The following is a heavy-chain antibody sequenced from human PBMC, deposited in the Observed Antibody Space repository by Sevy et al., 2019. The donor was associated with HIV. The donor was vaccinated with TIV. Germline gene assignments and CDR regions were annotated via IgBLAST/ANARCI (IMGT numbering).Heavy chain of an antibody. CDR3: ATTRGRSGYYYAFDY. CDR1: GYTFTNYA. CDR2: INPTTGNP. Sequence: ASVKVSCKASGYTFTNYAMNWMRQAPGQGLEWVGWINPTTGNPTYAPGFTGRVVFSLDISFSTAYMEISSLKADDTAVYYCATTRGRSGYYYAFDYWGQGTLVTVSS. J-gene: IGHJ4*02. D-gene: IGHD3-22*01. V-gene: IGHV7-4-1*02.